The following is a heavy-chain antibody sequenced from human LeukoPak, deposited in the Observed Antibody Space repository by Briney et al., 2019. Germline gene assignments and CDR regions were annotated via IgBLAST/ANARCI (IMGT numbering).Heavy chain of an antibody. Sequence: SETLSLTCAVYGGSFSGYYWSWIRQPPGKGLEWIGEINHSGSTNYNPSLKSRVTISVATSKNQFSLKLSSVTAADAAVYYCARGFDSSGYYSGFQFDPWGQGTLVTVPS. D-gene: IGHD3-22*01. V-gene: IGHV4-34*01. CDR3: ARGFDSSGYYSGFQFDP. CDR1: GGSFSGYY. CDR2: INHSGST. J-gene: IGHJ5*02.